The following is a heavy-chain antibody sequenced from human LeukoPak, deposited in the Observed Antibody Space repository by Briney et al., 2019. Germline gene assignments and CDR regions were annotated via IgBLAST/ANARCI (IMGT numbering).Heavy chain of an antibody. J-gene: IGHJ6*02. D-gene: IGHD2-15*01. CDR3: ARQDGYCSGGSCYSRHYGMDV. Sequence: PSETLSLTCTVSGGSISSYYWSWIRQPPGKGLEWIGYIYYSGSTNYNPSLKSRVTISVDTSKNQFSLKLSSVPAADTAVYYCARQDGYCSGGSCYSRHYGMDVWGQGTTVTVSS. V-gene: IGHV4-59*01. CDR2: IYYSGST. CDR1: GGSISSYY.